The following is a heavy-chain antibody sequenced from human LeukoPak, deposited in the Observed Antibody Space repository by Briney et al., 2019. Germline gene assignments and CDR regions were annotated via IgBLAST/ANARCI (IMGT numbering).Heavy chain of an antibody. J-gene: IGHJ4*02. CDR2: INWNGGST. CDR1: GFTFDDYG. CDR3: ARDWAVYYYDSSGYCGY. D-gene: IGHD3-22*01. Sequence: TGGSLRLSCAASGFTFDDYGMSWVRQAPGKGLEWASGINWNGGSTGYADSVKGRFTISRDNAKNSLYLQMNSLRAEDTALYYCARDWAVYYYDSSGYCGYWGQGTLVTVSS. V-gene: IGHV3-20*04.